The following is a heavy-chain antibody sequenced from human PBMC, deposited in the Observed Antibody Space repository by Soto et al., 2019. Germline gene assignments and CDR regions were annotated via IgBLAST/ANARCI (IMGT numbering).Heavy chain of an antibody. CDR2: IYYSGNT. CDR1: GGSISSGTSY. V-gene: IGHV4-30-4*01. J-gene: IGHJ3*01. Sequence: QVQLQESGPGLVKPSQTLSLTCTVSGGSISSGTSYWTWIRQAPGTGLELIGYIYYSGNTFYNPSLKSRVTISIDTSKNQFSLKLSSVTAADTAVYYCARSMVRGAIGAFDAWGQGTVVTV. D-gene: IGHD3-10*01. CDR3: ARSMVRGAIGAFDA.